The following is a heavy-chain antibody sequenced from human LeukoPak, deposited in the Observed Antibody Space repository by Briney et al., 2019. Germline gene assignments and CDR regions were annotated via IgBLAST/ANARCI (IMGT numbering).Heavy chain of an antibody. D-gene: IGHD6-6*01. CDR1: GGSVSSDY. V-gene: IGHV4-59*02. CDR3: ARDRYSSSAFDI. CDR2: IYYSGST. Sequence: SETLSLTCTVSGGSVSSDYWSWIRQPPGKGLEWIGYIYYSGSTNYNPSLKSRVTISVDTSKNQFSLRLSSVTAADTVVYYCARDRYSSSAFDIWGQGTMVTVSS. J-gene: IGHJ3*02.